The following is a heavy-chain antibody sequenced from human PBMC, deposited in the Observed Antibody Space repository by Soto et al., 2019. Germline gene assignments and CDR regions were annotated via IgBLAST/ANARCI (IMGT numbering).Heavy chain of an antibody. CDR2: INPNSGGT. CDR3: ARSVLRDVLGYCSSTSCSIYYFGMDV. D-gene: IGHD2-2*01. V-gene: IGHV1-2*04. Sequence: QVQLVQSGAEVKKPGASVKVSCKASGYTFTCYYMHWVRQAPGQGLEWMGWINPNSGGTNYAKKFQGWVTMTRDTSISTAYMELSRLRCDDTAVYYCARSVLRDVLGYCSSTSCSIYYFGMDVWGQWTTVTVSS. J-gene: IGHJ6*01. CDR1: GYTFTCYY.